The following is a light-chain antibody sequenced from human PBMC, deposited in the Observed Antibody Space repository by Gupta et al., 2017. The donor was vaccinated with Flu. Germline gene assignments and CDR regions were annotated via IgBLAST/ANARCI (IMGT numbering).Light chain of an antibody. CDR2: GAS. J-gene: IGKJ1*01. CDR1: QSVSSSY. Sequence: IVLTQSPGTLSLSPGERATLACRASQSVSSSYVAWYQQKPGQAPRLLIYGASSRATGIPDMFSGSGSGTYFTLTISRLEPEDVAFYYCQQNGRPLTFGQGTKVEIK. V-gene: IGKV3-20*01. CDR3: QQNGRPLT.